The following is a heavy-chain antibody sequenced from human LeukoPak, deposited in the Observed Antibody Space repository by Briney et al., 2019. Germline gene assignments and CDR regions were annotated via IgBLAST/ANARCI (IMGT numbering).Heavy chain of an antibody. CDR3: TTVPTYTAMDKPFDY. CDR2: IKSKTDGGTT. V-gene: IGHV3-15*01. J-gene: IGHJ4*02. CDR1: GFTFSSYG. Sequence: PGGSLRLSCAASGFTFSSYGMHWVRQAPGKGLEWVGRIKSKTDGGTTDYAAPVKGRFTISRDDSKNTLYLQMNSLKTEDTAVYYCTTVPTYTAMDKPFDYWGQGTLVTVSS. D-gene: IGHD5-18*01.